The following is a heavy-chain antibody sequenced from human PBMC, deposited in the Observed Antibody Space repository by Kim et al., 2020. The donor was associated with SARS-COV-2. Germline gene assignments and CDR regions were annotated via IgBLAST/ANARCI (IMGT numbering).Heavy chain of an antibody. Sequence: GGSLRLSCADPGFTFNNAWMSWVRQAPGTGLDWVGRVKPSVDGGTADYVAAVEGRFTISRDDSNNTLYLQMNRLKISDTAMYYCTTAPGDSSGFVPGYWG. D-gene: IGHD3-22*01. J-gene: IGHJ4*01. CDR2: VKPSVDGGTA. V-gene: IGHV3-15*01. CDR3: TTAPGDSSGFVPGY. CDR1: GFTFNNAW.